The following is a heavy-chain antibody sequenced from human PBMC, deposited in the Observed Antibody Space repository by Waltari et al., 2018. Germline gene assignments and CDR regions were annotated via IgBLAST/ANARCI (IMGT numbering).Heavy chain of an antibody. J-gene: IGHJ4*02. CDR2: TSAFGTSS. V-gene: IGHV3-23*01. CDR1: GFIFNNYA. Sequence: EVQLLESGGGLVQPGGSLRLSCLGSGFIFNNYALTWVRQAPGKGLEGLSGTSAFGTSSYYADAVKGRFTISRENSKNTLYLQMNGLTVADTAVYYCATSRRGPDNWGQGTLVTVSS. CDR3: ATSRRGPDN. D-gene: IGHD3-10*01.